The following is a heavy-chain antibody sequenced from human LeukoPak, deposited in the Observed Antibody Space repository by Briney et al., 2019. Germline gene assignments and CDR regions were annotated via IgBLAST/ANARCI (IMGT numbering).Heavy chain of an antibody. Sequence: ASVKVSCKASGYTFTSYGISWVRQALGQGLEWMGWISAYNGNTNYAQKLQGRVTMTTDTSTSTAYMELRSLRSDDTAVYYCARDSLGYCSSTSCPQYYYYGMDVWGQGTTVTVSS. J-gene: IGHJ6*02. V-gene: IGHV1-18*01. D-gene: IGHD2-2*01. CDR2: ISAYNGNT. CDR3: ARDSLGYCSSTSCPQYYYYGMDV. CDR1: GYTFTSYG.